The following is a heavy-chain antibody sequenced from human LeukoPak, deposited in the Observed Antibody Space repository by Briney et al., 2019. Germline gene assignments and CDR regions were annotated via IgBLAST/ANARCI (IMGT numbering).Heavy chain of an antibody. Sequence: GGSLRLSCAASGFTFDDYGMRWVRQAPGKGLEWASGINWNGGSTGYADSVKGRFTISRDNAKNSLYLQMNSLRAEDTALYYCARVRRVCSGGSCYRHFDYWGQGTLVTVSS. CDR1: GFTFDDYG. CDR3: ARVRRVCSGGSCYRHFDY. V-gene: IGHV3-20*04. CDR2: INWNGGST. J-gene: IGHJ4*02. D-gene: IGHD2-15*01.